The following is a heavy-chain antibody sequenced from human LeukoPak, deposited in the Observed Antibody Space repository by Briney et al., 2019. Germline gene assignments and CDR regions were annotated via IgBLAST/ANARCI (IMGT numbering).Heavy chain of an antibody. CDR2: INPSGGTT. CDR3: ARDDGDDAFDI. V-gene: IGHV1-46*01. D-gene: IGHD4-17*01. J-gene: IGHJ3*02. Sequence: ASVKVSCKPSGYTFTSYYMHWVRQAPGQGLEWMGIINPSGGTTRFAQKFQGRVTMTRDMSTSTVYMDLSSLKSEDTAVYYCARDDGDDAFDIWGQGTMVTVSS. CDR1: GYTFTSYY.